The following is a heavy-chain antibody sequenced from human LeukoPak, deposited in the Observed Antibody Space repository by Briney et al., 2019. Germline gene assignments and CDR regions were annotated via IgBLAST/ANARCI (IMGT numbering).Heavy chain of an antibody. D-gene: IGHD1-1*01. CDR3: ARRAPTNYFFDN. CDR1: GFSVRKNY. V-gene: IGHV3-53*04. CDR2: LYSGGTT. Sequence: GSLRLSCEVSGFSVRKNYMSWVRQAPGKGLEWVSILYSGGTTYSADSVKGRFTISRHQSKNTLYLQLNSLRVDDTAVYYCARRAPTNYFFDNWGQGTLVTVSS. J-gene: IGHJ4*02.